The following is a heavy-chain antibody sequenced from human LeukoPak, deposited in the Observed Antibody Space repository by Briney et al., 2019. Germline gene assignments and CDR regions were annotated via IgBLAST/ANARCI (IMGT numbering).Heavy chain of an antibody. J-gene: IGHJ5*02. CDR3: ARAGPTRGYSKHNWFDP. CDR2: IYTSGST. D-gene: IGHD6-13*01. V-gene: IGHV4-4*07. CDR1: GGSMRSYY. Sequence: PSETLSLTCTVSGGSMRSYYWSWLRQPAGKGLEWIGRIYTSGSTNYIPSLKSRVTMSVDTSKNQFSLKLSSVTAADTAVYYCARAGPTRGYSKHNWFDPWGQGTLVTVSS.